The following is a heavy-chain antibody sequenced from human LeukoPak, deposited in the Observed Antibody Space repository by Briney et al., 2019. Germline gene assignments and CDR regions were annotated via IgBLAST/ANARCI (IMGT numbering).Heavy chain of an antibody. CDR2: IYYSGST. D-gene: IGHD5-12*01. CDR1: GGSMSTYY. CDR3: ARGVARGNYLDY. Sequence: KPSETLSLTCTVSGGSMSTYYWTWIRQPPGKGLEWIGYIYYSGSTKDNPSLERRVTISVDTSKNQFSLKLSSVTAADTAVYYCARGVARGNYLDYWGQGTLVTVSS. J-gene: IGHJ4*02. V-gene: IGHV4-59*01.